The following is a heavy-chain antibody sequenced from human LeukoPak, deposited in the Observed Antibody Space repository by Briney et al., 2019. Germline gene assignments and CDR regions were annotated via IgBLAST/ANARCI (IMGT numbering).Heavy chain of an antibody. CDR2: ISDGGGST. CDR1: GFTFSSYA. CDR3: AKSWSQWLANFDY. V-gene: IGHV3-23*01. D-gene: IGHD6-19*01. J-gene: IGHJ4*02. Sequence: GGSLRLSCAASGFTFSSYAMTWVRQAPGKGLEWVSGISDGGGSTYYADSVKGRFTISRDNSKNTLYLQMNSLRAEDTAVYYCAKSWSQWLANFDYWGQGTLVTVSS.